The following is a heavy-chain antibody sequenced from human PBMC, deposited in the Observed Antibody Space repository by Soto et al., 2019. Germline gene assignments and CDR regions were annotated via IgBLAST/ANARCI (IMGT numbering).Heavy chain of an antibody. J-gene: IGHJ4*02. CDR1: GFSLSTSGVG. CDR3: VHKGGGDRILDY. Sequence: QITLKESGPALVKPTQTLTLTCTFSGFSLSTSGVGVGWIRQPPGEALEWLALIYWDDYKHFSPSLESRLTIPKDTPKNQVVLTMTNMDPGDPAPYLCVHKGGGDRILDYWGQGTLVTVSS. D-gene: IGHD3-16*01. CDR2: IYWDDYK. V-gene: IGHV2-5*02.